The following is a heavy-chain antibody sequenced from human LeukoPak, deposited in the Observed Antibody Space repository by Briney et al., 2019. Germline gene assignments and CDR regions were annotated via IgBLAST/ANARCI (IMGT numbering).Heavy chain of an antibody. CDR1: GFTFSSYW. D-gene: IGHD1-26*01. V-gene: IGHV3-7*01. J-gene: IGHJ4*02. CDR3: ARAGGSYYAEGFDY. Sequence: GGSLRLSCAASGFTFSSYWMSWVPQAPGKGLERVANIKQDGSETYYVDSVKGRFTISRDNAKNSLYLQMNSLRAEDTAVYYCARAGGSYYAEGFDYWGQGTLVTVSS. CDR2: IKQDGSET.